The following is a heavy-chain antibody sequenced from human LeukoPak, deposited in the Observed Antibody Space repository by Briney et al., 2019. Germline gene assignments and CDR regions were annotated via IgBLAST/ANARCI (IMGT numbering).Heavy chain of an antibody. CDR1: GFTFSSFE. CDR3: ARDRGPVEMATIEEDY. CDR2: ISSSSSYI. J-gene: IGHJ4*02. V-gene: IGHV3-21*01. D-gene: IGHD5-24*01. Sequence: GGSLRLSCAASGFTFSSFELDWVRQAPGKGLEWVSSISSSSSYIYYADSVKGRFTISRDNAKNSLYLQMNSLRAEDTAVYYCARDRGPVEMATIEEDYWGQGTLVTVSS.